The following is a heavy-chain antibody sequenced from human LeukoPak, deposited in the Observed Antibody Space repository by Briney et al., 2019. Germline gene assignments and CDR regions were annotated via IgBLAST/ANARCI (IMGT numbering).Heavy chain of an antibody. Sequence: ASVKVSCKASGYTFTSYGISWVRQAPGQGLEWMGWISAYNGNTNYAQKLQGRVTMTTDTSTSTAYMELRSLRSDDTAVYYCARNDRRGYLQGQIDYWGQGTLVTVSS. CDR3: ARNDRRGYLQGQIDY. V-gene: IGHV1-18*01. CDR2: ISAYNGNT. D-gene: IGHD5-18*01. CDR1: GYTFTSYG. J-gene: IGHJ4*02.